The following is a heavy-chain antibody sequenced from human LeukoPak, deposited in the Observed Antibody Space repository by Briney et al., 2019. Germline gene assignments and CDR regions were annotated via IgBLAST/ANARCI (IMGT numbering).Heavy chain of an antibody. D-gene: IGHD3-22*01. CDR1: GYTFTGYY. CDR3: ARDLYYYDSSTWFDP. V-gene: IGHV1-2*02. Sequence: ASVKVSCKASGYTFTGYYMHWVRQAPGQGLEWMGWINPNSGGTNYAQKFQGRVTMTRDTSISTAYMELSRLRSDDTAVYYCARDLYYYDSSTWFDPWGQGTLVTVSS. J-gene: IGHJ5*02. CDR2: INPNSGGT.